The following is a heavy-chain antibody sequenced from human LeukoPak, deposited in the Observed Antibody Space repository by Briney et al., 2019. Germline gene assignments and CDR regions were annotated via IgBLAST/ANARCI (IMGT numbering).Heavy chain of an antibody. CDR3: ARSIAAAAREVNYYYYYMDD. V-gene: IGHV1-46*01. D-gene: IGHD6-13*01. Sequence: ASVEVSCKASGYTFTSYYMHWVRQAPGQGLEWMGIINPSGGSTSYAQKFQGRVTMTRDTSTSTVYMELSSLRSEDTAVYYCARSIAAAAREVNYYYYYMDDWGKGTTVTVSS. J-gene: IGHJ6*03. CDR2: INPSGGST. CDR1: GYTFTSYY.